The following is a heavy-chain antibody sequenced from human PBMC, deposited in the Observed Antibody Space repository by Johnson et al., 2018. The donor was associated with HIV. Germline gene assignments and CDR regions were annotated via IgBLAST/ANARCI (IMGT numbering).Heavy chain of an antibody. V-gene: IGHV3-30-3*01. CDR1: GFPFSTYS. CDR2: ISHYGSNK. CDR3: AREGAWEPPLDAIDI. J-gene: IGHJ3*02. D-gene: IGHD1-26*01. Sequence: QVQLVESGGGVVQPGRSLRLSCAASGFPFSTYSMNWVRQAPGKGLAWVTVISHYGSNKYYADSLKGRFTISRDNSKNTLYLQMNSLSAEDTAVYYCAREGAWEPPLDAIDIWGQGTMVTVSS.